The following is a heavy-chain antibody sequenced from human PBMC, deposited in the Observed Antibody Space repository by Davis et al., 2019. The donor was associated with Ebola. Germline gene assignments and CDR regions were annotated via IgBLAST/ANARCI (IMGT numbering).Heavy chain of an antibody. CDR3: ARDSPSGWDYFDY. CDR1: GGSISSSNW. CDR2: IYHSGST. V-gene: IGHV4-4*02. J-gene: IGHJ4*02. Sequence: MPGGSLRLSCAVSGGSISSSNWWSWVRQPPGKGLEWIGEIYHSGSTNYNPSLKSRVTISVDKSKNQFSLKLSSVTAADTAVYYCARDSPSGWDYFDYWGQGTLVTVSS. D-gene: IGHD6-19*01.